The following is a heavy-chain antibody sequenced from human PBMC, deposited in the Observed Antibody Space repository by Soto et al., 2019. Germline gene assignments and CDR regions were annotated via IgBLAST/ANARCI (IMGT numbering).Heavy chain of an antibody. Sequence: QVQLQESGPGLVKPSETLSLTCTVSNDSISPYYWSWIRQPPGKGLEWIGFIYYSGSTTYNPSLKSRVTISVATSKNQFSLKLTSVTAADTAIYYCARHFTPLHSGSHYFELWGQGTLVTVSS. CDR1: NDSISPYY. D-gene: IGHD3-10*01. J-gene: IGHJ4*02. V-gene: IGHV4-59*08. CDR2: IYYSGST. CDR3: ARHFTPLHSGSHYFEL.